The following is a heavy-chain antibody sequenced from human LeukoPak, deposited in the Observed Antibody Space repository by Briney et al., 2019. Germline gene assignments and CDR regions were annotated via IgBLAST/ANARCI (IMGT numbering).Heavy chain of an antibody. CDR3: ARGLLGGFDY. Sequence: ETLSLTCTVSGGSISSGGYYWSWVRQAPGKGLEWVSVIYSGGSTYYADSVKGRFTISRDNSKNTLYLQMNSLRAEDTAVYYCARGLLGGFDYWGQGTLVTVSS. J-gene: IGHJ4*02. CDR1: GGSISSGGYY. V-gene: IGHV3-53*01. D-gene: IGHD3-10*01. CDR2: IYSGGST.